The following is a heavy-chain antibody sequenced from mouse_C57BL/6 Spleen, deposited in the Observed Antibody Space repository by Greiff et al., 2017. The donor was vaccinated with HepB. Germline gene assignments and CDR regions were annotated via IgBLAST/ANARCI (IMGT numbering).Heavy chain of an antibody. D-gene: IGHD2-4*01. CDR1: GYSITSGYY. CDR3: ARDKVDYHYFDY. Sequence: EVQLQQSGPGLVKPSQSLSLTCSVTGYSITSGYYWNWIRQFPGNKLEWMGYISYDGSNNYNPSLKNRISITRDTSKNQFFLKLNSVTTEDTATYYCARDKVDYHYFDYWGQGTTLTVSS. J-gene: IGHJ2*01. V-gene: IGHV3-6*01. CDR2: ISYDGSN.